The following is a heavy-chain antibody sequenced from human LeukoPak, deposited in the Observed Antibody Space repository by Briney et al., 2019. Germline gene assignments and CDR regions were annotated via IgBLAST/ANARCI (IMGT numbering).Heavy chain of an antibody. D-gene: IGHD4-17*01. V-gene: IGHV5-51*01. J-gene: IGHJ5*02. CDR1: GYSFTSYW. CDR2: IYPGDSDT. Sequence: GESLKISCKGSGYSFTSYWIGWVRQLPGKGLEWMGIIYPGDSDTRYSPSFQGQVTISADKSISTAYLQWSSLKASDTAMYYCARGPVTDFNWFDPWGQGTLVTVSS. CDR3: ARGPVTDFNWFDP.